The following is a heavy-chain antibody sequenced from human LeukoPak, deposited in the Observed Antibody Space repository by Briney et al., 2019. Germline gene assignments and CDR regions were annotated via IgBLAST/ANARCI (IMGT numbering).Heavy chain of an antibody. J-gene: IGHJ4*02. V-gene: IGHV3-9*01. D-gene: IGHD2-21*02. CDR3: ANDRSVVVTAVDY. Sequence: GRSLRLSCAASGFTFDDYAMHWVRHAPGKGLEWVSGISWNSGSISYADSVKGRFTISRDNAKNSLYLQMNSLRAEDTALYYCANDRSVVVTAVDYWGQGTLVTVSS. CDR2: ISWNSGSI. CDR1: GFTFDDYA.